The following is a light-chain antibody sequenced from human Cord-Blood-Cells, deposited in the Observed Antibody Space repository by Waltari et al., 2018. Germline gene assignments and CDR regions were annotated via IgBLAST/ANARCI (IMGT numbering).Light chain of an antibody. CDR1: SSDVGGYNY. J-gene: IGLJ1*01. CDR2: DVS. V-gene: IGLV2-14*01. Sequence: QSALTQPASVSGSPGQSITISCPGTSSDVGGYNYVSWYQQHPGKAPKLMSYDVSNRPSGVSDRFSVSTSANTASLTISGLRAEAEAAYSCSSYTSSITYVFGTGTKVTVL. CDR3: SSYTSSITYV.